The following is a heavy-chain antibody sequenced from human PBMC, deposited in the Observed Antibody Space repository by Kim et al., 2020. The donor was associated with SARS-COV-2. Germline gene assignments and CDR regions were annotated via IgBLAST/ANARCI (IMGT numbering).Heavy chain of an antibody. V-gene: IGHV3-11*01. CDR3: ARSVDRAQWIDYYYYMDV. D-gene: IGHD6-19*01. J-gene: IGHJ6*03. Sequence: KGRFTISRDNAKNSLYLQMNSLRAEDTAVYYCARSVDRAQWIDYYYYMDVWGKGTTVTVSS.